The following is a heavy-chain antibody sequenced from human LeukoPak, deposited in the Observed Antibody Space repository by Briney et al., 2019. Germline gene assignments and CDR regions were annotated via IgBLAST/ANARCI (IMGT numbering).Heavy chain of an antibody. D-gene: IGHD3-3*01. V-gene: IGHV3-23*01. CDR2: ISGSGGRI. CDR3: AKDKSLESSGVKDY. J-gene: IGHJ4*02. Sequence: GGSLRLSCVASGFTFSAAAVTWARLAPGKGLEWVSAISGSGGRIYYADSVKGRFTISRDNSKNTLYLQMNTLRAEDTAVYYCAKDKSLESSGVKDYWGQGTLVTVSS. CDR1: GFTFSAAA.